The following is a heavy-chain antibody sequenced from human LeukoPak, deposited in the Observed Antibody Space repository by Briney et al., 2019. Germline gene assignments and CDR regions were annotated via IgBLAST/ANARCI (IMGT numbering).Heavy chain of an antibody. J-gene: IGHJ4*02. V-gene: IGHV4-34*01. CDR1: GGSFSGYY. CDR2: INHSGST. D-gene: IGHD3-10*01. CDR3: ARSLGGSGRYIAGGY. Sequence: PSETLSLTCAVYGGSFSGYYWSWIRQPPGKGLEWIGEINHSGSTNYNPSLKSRVTISVGTSENQFSLKLSSVTAADTAVYYCARSLGGSGRYIAGGYWGQGTLVTVSS.